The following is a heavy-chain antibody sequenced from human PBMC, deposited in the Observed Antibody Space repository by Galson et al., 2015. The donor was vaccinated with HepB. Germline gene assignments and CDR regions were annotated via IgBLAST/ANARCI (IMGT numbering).Heavy chain of an antibody. CDR2: IRYDGSNK. CDR3: AKVPWGGSYWVSWFDP. Sequence: SLRLSCAASGFTFSSYGMHWVRQAPGKGLEWVAFIRYDGSNKYYADSVKGRFTISRDNSKNTLYLQMNSLRAEDTAVYYCAKVPWGGSYWVSWFDPWGQGTLVTVSS. D-gene: IGHD1-26*01. V-gene: IGHV3-30*02. J-gene: IGHJ5*02. CDR1: GFTFSSYG.